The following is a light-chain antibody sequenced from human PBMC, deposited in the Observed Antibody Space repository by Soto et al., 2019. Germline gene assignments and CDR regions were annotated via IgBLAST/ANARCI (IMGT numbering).Light chain of an antibody. Sequence: VVTQWPGALSLSPGDSATLSCRGSHSVSSNLAWYQQKPGQAPRLLIYGGSSRATGVPVRFSGSGSGTEFNLTISRLQSEDVAVYYCQKYNNWPLTCGQGTRLEIK. V-gene: IGKV3-15*01. J-gene: IGKJ5*01. CDR2: GGS. CDR1: HSVSSN. CDR3: QKYNNWPLT.